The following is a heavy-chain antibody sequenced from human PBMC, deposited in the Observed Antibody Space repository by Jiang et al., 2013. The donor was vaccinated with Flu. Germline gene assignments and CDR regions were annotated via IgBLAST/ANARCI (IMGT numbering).Heavy chain of an antibody. CDR1: GYTFANYD. D-gene: IGHD1-26*01. CDR3: AKDIDVGACDF. Sequence: SGAEVKKPGASVKVSCKASGYTFANYDLNWVRQAPGQGLEWMGWMNPSSGKIGYAQKFQGRLTLTRNISINTAYMELTSLRSDDTAMYYCAKDIDVGACDFWGQGTLVTVSS. J-gene: IGHJ4*02. CDR2: MNPSSGKI. V-gene: IGHV1-8*01.